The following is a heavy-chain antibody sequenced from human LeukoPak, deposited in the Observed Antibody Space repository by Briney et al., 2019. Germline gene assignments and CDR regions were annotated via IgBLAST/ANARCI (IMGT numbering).Heavy chain of an antibody. Sequence: GGSLRLSCAASGFTVSRNYMSWVRQAPGKGLEWVSEIYSGGSTYYAASVKGRFSISRDNSKNTVYLQMNSLRAEDTAVYYCAKFIDWNDEGMYYYYMDVWGKGTTVTVSS. V-gene: IGHV3-53*01. CDR2: IYSGGST. CDR1: GFTVSRNY. CDR3: AKFIDWNDEGMYYYYMDV. D-gene: IGHD1-1*01. J-gene: IGHJ6*03.